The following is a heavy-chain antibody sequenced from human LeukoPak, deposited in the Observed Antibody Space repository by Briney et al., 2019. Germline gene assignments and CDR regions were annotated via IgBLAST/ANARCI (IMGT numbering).Heavy chain of an antibody. D-gene: IGHD2-21*01. Sequence: SETLSLTCAVYGGFFSGYYWSWIRQPPGKGLEWVGEINHSGSTNYNPSLKSRVTISVDTSKNQFSLKLSSVTAADTAVYYCARGEMWSVPVAALFDYWGQGTLVTVSS. CDR3: ARGEMWSVPVAALFDY. CDR1: GGFFSGYY. CDR2: INHSGST. V-gene: IGHV4-34*01. J-gene: IGHJ4*02.